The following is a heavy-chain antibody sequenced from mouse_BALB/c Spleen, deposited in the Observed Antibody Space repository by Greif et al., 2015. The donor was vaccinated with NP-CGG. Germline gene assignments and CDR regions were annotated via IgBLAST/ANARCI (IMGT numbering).Heavy chain of an antibody. CDR3: ARPGYRSRFAY. CDR2: INPSTGYT. J-gene: IGHJ3*01. Sequence: QVQLQQSGAELAKPGASVKMSCKASGYTFTSYWMHWVKQRPGQGLEWIGYINPSTGYTEYNQKFKDKATLTADKSSSTAYMQLSSLTSEDSAVYYCARPGYRSRFAYWGQGTLVTVSA. V-gene: IGHV1-7*01. D-gene: IGHD2-14*01. CDR1: GYTFTSYW.